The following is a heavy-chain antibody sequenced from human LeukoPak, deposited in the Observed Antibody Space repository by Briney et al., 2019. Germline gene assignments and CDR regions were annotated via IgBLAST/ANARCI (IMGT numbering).Heavy chain of an antibody. CDR1: GFTFSGSA. J-gene: IGHJ4*02. Sequence: GGSLKLSCAASGFTFSGSAMHWVRQASGKGLEWVGRIRSKVNNYATAYAASVKDRFTISRDDSRNTAYLQMNSLKTEDTAVYYCTTQYSGGPPGHWGQGTLVTVSS. D-gene: IGHD6-19*01. V-gene: IGHV3-73*01. CDR3: TTQYSGGPPGH. CDR2: IRSKVNNYAT.